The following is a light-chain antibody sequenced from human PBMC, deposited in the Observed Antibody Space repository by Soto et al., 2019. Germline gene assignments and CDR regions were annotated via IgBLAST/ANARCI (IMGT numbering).Light chain of an antibody. J-gene: IGKJ1*01. Sequence: DIQMTQSPSTLSASVGDRVTITCRASQSISSWLAWYQQKPGKAPKLLIYDASSLESGVPSRFSGSGSGTEFTLTISSLQPDDFATYYCQNYNSYWKFGQGNKVHIK. CDR1: QSISSW. V-gene: IGKV1-5*01. CDR2: DAS. CDR3: QNYNSYWK.